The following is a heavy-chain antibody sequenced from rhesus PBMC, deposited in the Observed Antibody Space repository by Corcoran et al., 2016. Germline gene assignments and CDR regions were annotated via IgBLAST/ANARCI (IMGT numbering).Heavy chain of an antibody. D-gene: IGHD6-13*01. J-gene: IGHJ5-2*02. CDR3: ARYGPLAADREDSLDV. CDR2: IGCSTGNP. Sequence: QVQLQESGPGLVKPSETLSLTCAVSGGSISGYYWNWIRKPPGKGLEWSGYIGCSTGNPYCPPSRRGRVTISKDASKNQFSLKLSSVTAADTAVYYCARYGPLAADREDSLDVWGRGVLVTVSS. V-gene: IGHV4-165*01. CDR1: GGSISGYY.